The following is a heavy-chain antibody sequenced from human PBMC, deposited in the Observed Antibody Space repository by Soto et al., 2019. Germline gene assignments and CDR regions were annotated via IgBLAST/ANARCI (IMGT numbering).Heavy chain of an antibody. V-gene: IGHV1-18*01. Sequence: GASVKVSCKASGYTFTSYGISWVRQAPGQGLEWMGWISAYNGNTNYAQKLQGRVTMTTDTSTSTAYMELRSLRSDDTAVYYCARDSNAALTMVRYFDHWGQGTLVTVSS. CDR2: ISAYNGNT. CDR1: GYTFTSYG. CDR3: ARDSNAALTMVRYFDH. D-gene: IGHD3-9*01. J-gene: IGHJ4*02.